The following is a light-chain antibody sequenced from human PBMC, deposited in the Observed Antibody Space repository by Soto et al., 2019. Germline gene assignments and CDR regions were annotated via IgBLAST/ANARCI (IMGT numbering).Light chain of an antibody. Sequence: QSALAQPPSVSGTPGQSVTISCTGTSSDVGTYNRVSWYQQPPGTAPKLIIYAVSTRPSGVPDRFSGSKSGNTASLTISGLQAEDGGDYYCSLYTSSSTYVFGAGTKLTVL. CDR1: SSDVGTYNR. CDR2: AVS. J-gene: IGLJ1*01. V-gene: IGLV2-18*01. CDR3: SLYTSSSTYV.